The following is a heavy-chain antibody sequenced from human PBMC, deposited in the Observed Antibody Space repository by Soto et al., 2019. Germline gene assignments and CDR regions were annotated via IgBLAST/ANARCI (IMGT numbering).Heavy chain of an antibody. J-gene: IGHJ6*03. CDR2: INPMSGGT. CDR1: GYPFTSYY. CDR3: ARWGFVVVPAARGAFPNYYYYCMDG. V-gene: IGHV1-2*02. D-gene: IGHD2-2*01. Sequence: ASVKVSCKASGYPFTSYYTHSVRQAPGRTLVWMRWINPMSGGTSHAQKLQGRVIMTRDTSMRSAYMELSRLRTDDTAVYYCARWGFVVVPAARGAFPNYYYYCMDGREKRTT.